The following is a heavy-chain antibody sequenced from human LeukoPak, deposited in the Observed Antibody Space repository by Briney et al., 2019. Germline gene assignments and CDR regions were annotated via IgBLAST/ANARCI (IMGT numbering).Heavy chain of an antibody. CDR2: FDPEDGET. CDR3: ATDYTARGSGGRGPPRWSDP. D-gene: IGHD3-10*01. J-gene: IGHJ5*02. Sequence: ASVKVSCKVSGYTLTELSMHWVRQAPGKGLEWMGGFDPEDGETIYAQKFQGRVTMTEDTSTDTAYMELSSLRSEDTAVYYCATDYTARGSGGRGPPRWSDPWGQGTLVTVSS. CDR1: GYTLTELS. V-gene: IGHV1-24*01.